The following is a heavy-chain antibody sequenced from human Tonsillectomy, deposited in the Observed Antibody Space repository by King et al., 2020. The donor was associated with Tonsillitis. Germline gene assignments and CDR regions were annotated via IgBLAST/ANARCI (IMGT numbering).Heavy chain of an antibody. CDR2: IWYDGSNK. V-gene: IGHV3-33*08. Sequence: VQLVESGGGVVQPGGSLRLSCSASGLTFSSYGMHWVRQAPGRGLEWVAVIWYDGSNKYYADSVKGRFTISRDNSNNTLFLQMSSLRAEDTAVYYCARDAPYCSGGWCHAYWGQGTLVTVSS. D-gene: IGHD2-15*01. J-gene: IGHJ4*02. CDR3: ARDAPYCSGGWCHAY. CDR1: GLTFSSYG.